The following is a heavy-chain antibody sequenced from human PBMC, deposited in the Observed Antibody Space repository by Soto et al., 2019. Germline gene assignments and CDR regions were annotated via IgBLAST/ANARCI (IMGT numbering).Heavy chain of an antibody. CDR1: GYTFTSYY. D-gene: IGHD3-3*01. CDR3: ARDYLANTVFGVVYYYYGMDV. J-gene: IGHJ6*02. CDR2: INPSGGST. V-gene: IGHV1-46*01. Sequence: ASVKVSCKASGYTFTSYYMHWVRQAPGQGLEWMGIINPSGGSTSYAQKFQGRVTMTRDTSTSTVYMELSSLRSEDTAVYYCARDYLANTVFGVVYYYYGMDVWGQGTTVTVSS.